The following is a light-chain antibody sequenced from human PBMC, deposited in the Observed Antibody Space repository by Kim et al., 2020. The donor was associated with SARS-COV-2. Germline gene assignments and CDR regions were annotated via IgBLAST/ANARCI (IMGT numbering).Light chain of an antibody. CDR2: YKN. J-gene: IGLJ1*01. CDR1: SLRSYY. CDR3: NPRDTSSLYV. V-gene: IGLV3-19*01. Sequence: SSELTQDPAVSVALGQTVRITCQGDSLRSYYASWYQQKPGQAPVLAIYYKNNRPSGIPDRFSGSSSGNTASLTITGAPAEDEADYYCNPRDTSSLYVFGT.